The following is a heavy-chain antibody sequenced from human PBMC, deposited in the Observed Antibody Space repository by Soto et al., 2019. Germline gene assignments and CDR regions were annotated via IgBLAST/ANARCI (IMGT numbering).Heavy chain of an antibody. D-gene: IGHD5-12*01. J-gene: IGHJ4*02. CDR3: AKAGEMATIISSISY. V-gene: IGHV3-30*18. Sequence: GGSLRLSCAASGFTFSSYGMHWVRQAPGKGLEWVAVISYDGSNKYYADSVKGRFTISRDNSKNTLYLQMNSLRAEDTAVYYCAKAGEMATIISSISYWGQGTLVTVSS. CDR1: GFTFSSYG. CDR2: ISYDGSNK.